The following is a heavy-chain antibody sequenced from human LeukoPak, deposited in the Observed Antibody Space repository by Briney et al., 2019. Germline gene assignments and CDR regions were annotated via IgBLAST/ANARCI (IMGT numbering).Heavy chain of an antibody. Sequence: GGSLRLSCAACGFTFSSYGMHWVRQAPGKGLEWVAVISYDGSNKYYADPVKGRFTISRDNSKNTLYLQMNSLRAEDTAVYYCARAPWPPYYYDSSGYGAFDIWGQGTMVTVSS. CDR2: ISYDGSNK. D-gene: IGHD3-22*01. J-gene: IGHJ3*02. V-gene: IGHV3-30*03. CDR3: ARAPWPPYYYDSSGYGAFDI. CDR1: GFTFSSYG.